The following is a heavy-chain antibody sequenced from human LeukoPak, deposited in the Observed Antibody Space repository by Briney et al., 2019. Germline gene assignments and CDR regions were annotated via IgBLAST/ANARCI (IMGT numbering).Heavy chain of an antibody. Sequence: KPSETLSLTCTVSGVSINTYFWSWIRQPPGKGLEWIGYVYYNGITNYNPSLKSRVSISLDTSKNQFSLRLSSVTAAETAVYYCVSQLGGTTFHWGQGTLVTVSS. V-gene: IGHV4-59*01. D-gene: IGHD1/OR15-1a*01. CDR1: GVSINTYF. CDR3: VSQLGGTTFH. CDR2: VYYNGIT. J-gene: IGHJ4*02.